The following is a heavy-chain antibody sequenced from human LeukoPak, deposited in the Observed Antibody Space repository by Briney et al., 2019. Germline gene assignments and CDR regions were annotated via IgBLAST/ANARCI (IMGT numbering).Heavy chain of an antibody. CDR1: GYSFTSYW. V-gene: IGHV5-51*01. Sequence: GESLKISCKGSGYSFTSYWIGRVRQMPGKGLEWMGIIYPGDSDTRYSPSFRGQVTISADKSISTAYLQWSSLKASDTAMYYCARHVSTFYDSSGYYYRARDYYYYYMDVWGKGTTVTVSS. J-gene: IGHJ6*03. D-gene: IGHD3-22*01. CDR3: ARHVSTFYDSSGYYYRARDYYYYYMDV. CDR2: IYPGDSDT.